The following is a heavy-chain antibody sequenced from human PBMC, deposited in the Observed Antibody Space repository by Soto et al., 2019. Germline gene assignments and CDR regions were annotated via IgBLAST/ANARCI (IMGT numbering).Heavy chain of an antibody. CDR2: IYHSGST. CDR3: ARTSIAARGYYYYGMDV. D-gene: IGHD6-6*01. CDR1: GGSISSSNW. J-gene: IGHJ6*02. Sequence: QVQLQESGPGLVKPSGTLSLTCAVSGGSISSSNWWSWVRQPPGKGLEWIGEIYHSGSTNYNPSLKSRVTISVDKSKNQFSLKLSSATAADTAVYYCARTSIAARGYYYYGMDVWGQGTTVTVSS. V-gene: IGHV4-4*02.